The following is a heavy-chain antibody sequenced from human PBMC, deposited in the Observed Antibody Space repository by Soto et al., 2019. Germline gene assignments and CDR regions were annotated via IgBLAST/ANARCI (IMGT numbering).Heavy chain of an antibody. D-gene: IGHD6-13*01. Sequence: PSETLSLTCTVSGGSISSYYWSWLRQPPGKGLEWIGYIYYSGGTNYNPSLKSRVTISVDTSKNQFSLKLSSVTAADTAVYYCARRYSSAFDIWGQGTMVTVS. CDR1: GGSISSYY. CDR3: ARRYSSAFDI. V-gene: IGHV4-59*08. CDR2: IYYSGGT. J-gene: IGHJ3*02.